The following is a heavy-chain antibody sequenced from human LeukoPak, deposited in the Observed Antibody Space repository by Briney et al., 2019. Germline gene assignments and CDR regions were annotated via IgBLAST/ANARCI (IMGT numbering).Heavy chain of an antibody. V-gene: IGHV2-5*02. CDR1: GFSLNTGGVG. CDR2: IYWDDDK. D-gene: IGHD4-17*01. Sequence: SGPTLVNPTQTRTLTCAFSGFSLNTGGVGVGWIRQPPGKALECLALIYWDDDKRYSPSLRSRLTITKDTSKNQVVLTMTNMDPVDTATYYCAHLTTVIATFDYWGQGTLVTVSS. CDR3: AHLTTVIATFDY. J-gene: IGHJ4*02.